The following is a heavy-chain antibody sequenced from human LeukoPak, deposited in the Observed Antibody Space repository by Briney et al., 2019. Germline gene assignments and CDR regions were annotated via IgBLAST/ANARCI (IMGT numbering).Heavy chain of an antibody. Sequence: PSETLSLTCAVSGGSISSGGYSWSWIRQPPGKGLEWIGYIYYSGSTYYNPSLKSRVTISVDTSKNQFSLKLSSVTAADTAVYYCARASNLNSGYYSVYYFDYWGQGTLVTVSS. D-gene: IGHD3-22*01. J-gene: IGHJ4*02. CDR2: IYYSGST. V-gene: IGHV4-30-4*07. CDR3: ARASNLNSGYYSVYYFDY. CDR1: GGSISSGGYS.